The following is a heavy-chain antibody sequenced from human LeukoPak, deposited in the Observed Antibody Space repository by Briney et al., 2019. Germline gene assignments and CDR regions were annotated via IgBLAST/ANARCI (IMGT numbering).Heavy chain of an antibody. CDR2: IYPGDSDT. J-gene: IGHJ4*02. V-gene: IGHV5-51*01. D-gene: IGHD2-15*01. CDR3: ARLTGSCSGGSCYSLDY. CDR1: GYKFSSYW. Sequence: GESLKISCKGSGYKFSSYWIAWVRQMPGKGLEWMGIIYPGDSDTRYSPSFQGQVTISADKSISTASLQWSSLKASDTAMYYCARLTGSCSGGSCYSLDYWGKGTLVTVSS.